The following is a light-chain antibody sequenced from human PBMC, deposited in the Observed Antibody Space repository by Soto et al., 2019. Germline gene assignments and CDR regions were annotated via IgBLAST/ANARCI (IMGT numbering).Light chain of an antibody. CDR2: RAS. Sequence: EIVMTQSPATLSVSPGESATLSCRASQTVTNNLAWYQQKSGQTPRLLIYRASTRATGIPARFSGSGSGTEFTLTISSLQSEDVGVYYCLQYNRWPYTFGQGTKLEIK. V-gene: IGKV3-15*01. J-gene: IGKJ2*01. CDR3: LQYNRWPYT. CDR1: QTVTNN.